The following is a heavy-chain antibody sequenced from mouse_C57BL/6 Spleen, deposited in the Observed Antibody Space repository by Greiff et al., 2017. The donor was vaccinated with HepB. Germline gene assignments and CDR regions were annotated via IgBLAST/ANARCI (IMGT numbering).Heavy chain of an antibody. Sequence: EVKLQESGPELVKPGASVKMSCKASGYTFTDYNMHWVKQSHGKSLEWIGYINPNNGGTSYNQKFKGKATLTVNKSSSTAYMELRSLTSEDSAVYYCARSDYYGSSYPFDYWGQGTTLTVSS. D-gene: IGHD1-1*01. CDR3: ARSDYYGSSYPFDY. CDR1: GYTFTDYN. V-gene: IGHV1-22*01. CDR2: INPNNGGT. J-gene: IGHJ2*01.